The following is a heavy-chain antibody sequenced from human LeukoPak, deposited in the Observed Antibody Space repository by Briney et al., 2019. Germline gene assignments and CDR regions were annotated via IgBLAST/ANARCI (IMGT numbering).Heavy chain of an antibody. J-gene: IGHJ5*02. CDR2: IYYSGST. CDR3: ARWTSALFDP. D-gene: IGHD2-2*01. Sequence: SETLSLTCTVSGGSISSGDYYWSWIRQPPGKGLEWIGYIYYSGSTNYNPSLKSRVTMSVDTSKNQFSLKLSSVTAADTAVYYCARWTSALFDPWGQGTLVTVSS. CDR1: GGSISSGDYY. V-gene: IGHV4-61*08.